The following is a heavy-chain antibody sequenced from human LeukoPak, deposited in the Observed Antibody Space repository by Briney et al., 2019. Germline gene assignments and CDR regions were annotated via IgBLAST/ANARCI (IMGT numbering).Heavy chain of an antibody. V-gene: IGHV5-51*01. J-gene: IGHJ4*02. CDR3: ARYYYDSSGSLAAYYFDY. CDR1: GYSFTSYW. D-gene: IGHD3-22*01. CDR2: IYPGDSDT. Sequence: GESLKISCKGSGYSFTSYWIGWVRQMPGKGLEWMGIIYPGDSDTRYSPSFQGQVTISAGKSISTAYLQWSSLKASDTAMYYCARYYYDSSGSLAAYYFDYWGQGTLVTVSS.